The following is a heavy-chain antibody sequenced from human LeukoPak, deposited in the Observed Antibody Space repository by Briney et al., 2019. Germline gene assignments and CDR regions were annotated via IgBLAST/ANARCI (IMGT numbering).Heavy chain of an antibody. D-gene: IGHD3-10*01. Sequence: GGSLRLSCADSGFTFSSYSMNWVRQAPGKGLEWVSYISSSSSTIYYADSVKGRFTISRDNAKNSLYLQMNSLRAEDTAVYYCAREPGIMVRGSRRGYDDYYYYMDVWGKGTTVTISS. V-gene: IGHV3-48*01. J-gene: IGHJ6*03. CDR2: ISSSSSTI. CDR3: AREPGIMVRGSRRGYDDYYYYMDV. CDR1: GFTFSSYS.